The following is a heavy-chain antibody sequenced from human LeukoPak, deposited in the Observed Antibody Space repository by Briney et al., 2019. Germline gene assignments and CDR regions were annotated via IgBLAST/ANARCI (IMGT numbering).Heavy chain of an antibody. CDR2: INPDGSNT. V-gene: IGHV3-74*01. D-gene: IGHD3-10*01. CDR1: GFTFSNYW. J-gene: IGHJ4*02. CDR3: AKDLHYGSADY. Sequence: GGSLRLSCAASGFTFSNYWMHWVRQDPGRGLVWVSYINPDGSNTNYADSVKGRFTISRDNAKNALYLQMNSLRAEDTAVYYCAKDLHYGSADYWGQGTLVTVSS.